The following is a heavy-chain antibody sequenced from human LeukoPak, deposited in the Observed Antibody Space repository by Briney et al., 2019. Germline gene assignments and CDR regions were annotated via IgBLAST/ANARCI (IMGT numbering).Heavy chain of an antibody. V-gene: IGHV3-66*01. J-gene: IGHJ6*02. CDR1: GITVSNNY. D-gene: IGHD1-26*01. CDR3: ARAGSSYGMDV. CDR2: IYTGGSV. Sequence: GGSLRLSCTASGITVSNNYMSWVRQAPGKGLEWVSLIYTGGSVYYADSVKGRFSISRDNSKNTLYLQMNSLGVEDTAVYYCARAGSSYGMDVWGQGTTVTVSS.